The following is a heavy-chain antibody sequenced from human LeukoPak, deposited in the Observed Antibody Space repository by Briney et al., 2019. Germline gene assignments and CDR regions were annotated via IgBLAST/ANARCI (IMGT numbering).Heavy chain of an antibody. CDR1: GGSFSGYY. Sequence: SETLSLTCAVYGGSFSGYYWSWIRQPPGKGLEWIGEINHSGSTNYNPSLKSRVTISVDTSKNQFSLKLGSVTAADTAVYYCARRHPYDSSGYYYLRPSYFDYWGQGTLVTVSS. V-gene: IGHV4-34*01. D-gene: IGHD3-22*01. J-gene: IGHJ4*02. CDR2: INHSGST. CDR3: ARRHPYDSSGYYYLRPSYFDY.